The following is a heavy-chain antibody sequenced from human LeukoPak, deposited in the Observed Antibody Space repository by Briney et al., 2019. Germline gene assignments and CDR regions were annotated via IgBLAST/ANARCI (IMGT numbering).Heavy chain of an antibody. Sequence: SETLSLTCSVSGDSISLSFYYWGWIRQPPGKALEWIGSVYYSGTTSYNPSLKSRVTISVDMSKNHFSLRLRSVTAADTAMYXXXXXXLYRGWSYYLDFWGQGSQVTVSS. J-gene: IGHJ4*02. V-gene: IGHV4-39*07. CDR2: VYYSGTT. CDR3: XXXXLYRGWSYYLDF. D-gene: IGHD6-19*01. CDR1: GDSISLSFYY.